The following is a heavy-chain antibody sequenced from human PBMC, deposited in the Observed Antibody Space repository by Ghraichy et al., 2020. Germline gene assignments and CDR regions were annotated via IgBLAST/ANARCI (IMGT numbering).Heavy chain of an antibody. CDR1: GGSISSSSYY. CDR3: ARHSYYDSGIDY. D-gene: IGHD3-22*01. J-gene: IGHJ4*02. V-gene: IGHV4-39*01. Sequence: SQTLSLTCTVSGGSISSSSYYWGWIRQPPGKGLEWIGSIYYSGSTYYNPSLKSRVTISVDTSKNQFSLKLSSVTAADTAVYYCARHSYYDSGIDYWGQGTLVTVSS. CDR2: IYYSGST.